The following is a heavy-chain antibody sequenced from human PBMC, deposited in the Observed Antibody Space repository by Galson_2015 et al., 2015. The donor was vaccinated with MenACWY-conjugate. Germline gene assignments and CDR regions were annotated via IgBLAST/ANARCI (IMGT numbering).Heavy chain of an antibody. V-gene: IGHV1-3*01. D-gene: IGHD3-10*01. CDR1: GYTFTSYA. J-gene: IGHJ4*02. CDR3: AAGLWFGELSYTFDY. CDR2: INAGNGNT. Sequence: SVKVSCKASGYTFTSYAMHWVRQAPGQRLEWMGWINAGNGNTKYSQKFQGRVTITRDTSASTAYMELSSLRSEDTAVYYCAAGLWFGELSYTFDYWGQGTLVTVSS.